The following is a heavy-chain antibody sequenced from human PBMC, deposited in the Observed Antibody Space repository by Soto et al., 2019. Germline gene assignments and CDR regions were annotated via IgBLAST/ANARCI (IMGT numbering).Heavy chain of an antibody. CDR3: ARGPLVVLNYFES. V-gene: IGHV1-69*02. J-gene: IGHJ4*02. CDR1: GGTFRNYP. Sequence: QVQLVQSGTEVKKPGSSVKVSCKASGGTFRNYPINWVRQAPGQGLEWMGSIFPLTDIPDYEQNFQARLTISADKSTRTANMELSSLTSDDTAMYFCARGPLVVLNYFESWGQGTLVTVSS. CDR2: IFPLTDIP.